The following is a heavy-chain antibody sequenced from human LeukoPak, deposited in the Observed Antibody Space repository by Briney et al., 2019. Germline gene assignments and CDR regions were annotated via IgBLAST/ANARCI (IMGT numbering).Heavy chain of an antibody. CDR3: AKANGPHYYDSSGYYDY. CDR2: ISWNSGSI. D-gene: IGHD3-22*01. J-gene: IGHJ4*02. Sequence: PGGSLRLSCAASGFTFDDYAMHWVRQAPGKGLEWVSGISWNSGSIGYADSVKGRFTISRDNAKNSLYLQMNSLRAEDTALYYCAKANGPHYYDSSGYYDYWGQGTLVTVSS. V-gene: IGHV3-9*01. CDR1: GFTFDDYA.